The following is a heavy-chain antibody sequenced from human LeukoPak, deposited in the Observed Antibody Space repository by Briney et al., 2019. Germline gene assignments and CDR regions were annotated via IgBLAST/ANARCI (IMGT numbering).Heavy chain of an antibody. CDR2: IYSGGNT. CDR1: GLTVSSNY. J-gene: IGHJ3*02. V-gene: IGHV3-66*04. D-gene: IGHD6-19*01. CDR3: AKRGYSSGWYGAFDI. Sequence: GGSLRLSCAASGLTVSSNYMTWVRQAPGKGLEWASVIYSGGNTYYADSVKGRFSISRDNSKNTVYLQMNSLRVEDTAVYYCAKRGYSSGWYGAFDIWGQGTMVTVSS.